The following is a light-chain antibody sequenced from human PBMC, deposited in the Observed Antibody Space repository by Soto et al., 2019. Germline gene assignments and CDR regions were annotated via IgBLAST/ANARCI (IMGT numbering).Light chain of an antibody. Sequence: EIVMTQSPGTLSVSPGERATLSCRASRSFASSYLAWYQHKPGQAPRLLIYAASSRATGIPDRFIGSGSGTDFTLTISRLEPDDSAVYYCHHYDSSPPYTFGQGTKVDIK. J-gene: IGKJ2*01. V-gene: IGKV3-20*01. CDR3: HHYDSSPPYT. CDR1: RSFASSY. CDR2: AAS.